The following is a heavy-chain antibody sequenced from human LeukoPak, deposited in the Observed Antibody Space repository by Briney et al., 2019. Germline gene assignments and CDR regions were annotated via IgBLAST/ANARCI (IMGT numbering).Heavy chain of an antibody. Sequence: SETLSLTCGASDFSISSAYYWGWIRQPPGKGLEWIGSFYHGGDTYYNPSLKSRVTISVGTPKNQFSLKLRSVTAADTAVYYCAGGILGVHAYWGQGILVTVSS. D-gene: IGHD3-10*01. CDR2: FYHGGDT. V-gene: IGHV4-38-2*01. J-gene: IGHJ4*02. CDR1: DFSISSAYY. CDR3: AGGILGVHAY.